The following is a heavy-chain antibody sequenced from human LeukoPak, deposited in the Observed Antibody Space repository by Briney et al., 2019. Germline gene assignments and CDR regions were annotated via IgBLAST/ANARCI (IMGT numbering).Heavy chain of an antibody. D-gene: IGHD5-18*01. J-gene: IGHJ3*02. Sequence: SETLSLTCTVSGYSISSGYYWGWIRQPPGKGLEWIGSIYHSGSTYYNPSLKSRVTISVDTSKNQFSLKLSSVTAADTAVYYCARDWPRGRYSYGYDAFDIWGQGTMVTVSS. CDR3: ARDWPRGRYSYGYDAFDI. CDR2: IYHSGST. CDR1: GYSISSGYY. V-gene: IGHV4-38-2*02.